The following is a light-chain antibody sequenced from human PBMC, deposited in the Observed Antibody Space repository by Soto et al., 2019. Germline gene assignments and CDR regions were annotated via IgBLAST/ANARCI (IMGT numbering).Light chain of an antibody. CDR2: AAS. V-gene: IGKV1-39*01. CDR3: QQSYSTLLT. CDR1: QSISSY. Sequence: DIGMTQSPSCLXGSVSDRVTXTFRASQSISSYLNWYQQKPGKAPKLLIYAASSLQSGVPSRFSGSGSGTDFTLTISSLQPEDFATYYCQQSYSTLLTFGGGTKVDI. J-gene: IGKJ4*01.